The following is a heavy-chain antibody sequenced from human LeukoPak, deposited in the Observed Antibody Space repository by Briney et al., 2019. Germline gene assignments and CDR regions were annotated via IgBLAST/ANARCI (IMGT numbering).Heavy chain of an antibody. Sequence: SETLSLTCTVSGGSISSHYWSWIRQPPGKGLEWIGYIYYSGSTNYNPSLKSRVTISVDTSKNQFSLKLSSVTAADTAVYYCARVRVGERYCGSTSCYFRSWFDPWGQGTLVTVSS. J-gene: IGHJ5*02. V-gene: IGHV4-59*11. D-gene: IGHD2-2*01. CDR3: ARVRVGERYCGSTSCYFRSWFDP. CDR1: GGSISSHY. CDR2: IYYSGST.